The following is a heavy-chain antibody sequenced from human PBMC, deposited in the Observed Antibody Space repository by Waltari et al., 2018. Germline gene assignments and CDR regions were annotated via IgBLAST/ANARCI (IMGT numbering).Heavy chain of an antibody. CDR1: GYSISSGYY. V-gene: IGHV4-38-2*01. J-gene: IGHJ1*01. CDR2: IYHSGST. CDR3: ARVGPDCSGGSCYSAHFQH. Sequence: QVQLQESGPGLVKPSETLSLTCAVSGYSISSGYYWGWIRQPPGKGLEWIGSIYHSGSTYDNPSLKSRVTISVDTSKNQFSLKLSSVTAADTAVYYCARVGPDCSGGSCYSAHFQHWGQGTLVTVSS. D-gene: IGHD2-15*01.